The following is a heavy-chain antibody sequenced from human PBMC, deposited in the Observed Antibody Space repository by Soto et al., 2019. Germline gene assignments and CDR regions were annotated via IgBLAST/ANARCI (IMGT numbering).Heavy chain of an antibody. CDR1: GFTFGDYA. V-gene: IGHV3-49*05. CDR3: NRDEDGHRFSLYYYYYGMDV. Sequence: NPGGSLRLSCTASGFTFGDYAMSWFRQAPGKGLEWVGFIRSKAYGGTTEYAASVKGRFTISRDDSKSIAYLQMNSLKTEDTAVYYCNRDEDGHRFSLYYYYYGMDVWGKGPTVTVSS. D-gene: IGHD3-10*01. J-gene: IGHJ6*04. CDR2: IRSKAYGGTT.